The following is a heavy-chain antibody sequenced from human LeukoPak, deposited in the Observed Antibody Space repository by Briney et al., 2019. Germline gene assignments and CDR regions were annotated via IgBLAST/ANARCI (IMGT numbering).Heavy chain of an antibody. Sequence: GASVKVSCKASGYTFTSYYMHWVRQAPGQGLEWMGIINPSGGSTSYAQKFQGRVTMTRDTSTSTVYMELSSLRSEDTAAYYCARDYDYVWGSYRLPDYWGQGTLVTVSS. CDR3: ARDYDYVWGSYRLPDY. D-gene: IGHD3-16*02. V-gene: IGHV1-46*01. CDR1: GYTFTSYY. J-gene: IGHJ4*02. CDR2: INPSGGST.